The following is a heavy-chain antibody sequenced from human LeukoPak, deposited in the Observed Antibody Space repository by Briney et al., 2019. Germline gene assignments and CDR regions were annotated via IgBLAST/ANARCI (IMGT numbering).Heavy chain of an antibody. CDR2: IYYSGST. D-gene: IGHD3-22*01. CDR3: ARYYYDSSGHHPSFDY. CDR1: GGSISSYY. V-gene: IGHV4-59*12. J-gene: IGHJ4*02. Sequence: SETLSLTCTVSGGSISSYYWSWIRQPPGKGLEWIGYIYYSGSTYYNPSLKSRVTISVDTSKNQFSLKLSSVTAADTAVYYCARYYYDSSGHHPSFDYWGQGTLVTVSS.